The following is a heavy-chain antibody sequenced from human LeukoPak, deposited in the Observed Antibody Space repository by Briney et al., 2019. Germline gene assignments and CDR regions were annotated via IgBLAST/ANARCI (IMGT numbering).Heavy chain of an antibody. Sequence: ASVKVSCKASGYTFTSYGISWVRQAPGQGLERRGCISAYNGNTNYAQKLQGIVTMTTDTSTSTAYMELRSLRSDDTAVYYCARAVRYFDPYFDYWGQGTLVTVSS. J-gene: IGHJ4*02. CDR3: ARAVRYFDPYFDY. CDR2: ISAYNGNT. CDR1: GYTFTSYG. V-gene: IGHV1-18*01. D-gene: IGHD3-9*01.